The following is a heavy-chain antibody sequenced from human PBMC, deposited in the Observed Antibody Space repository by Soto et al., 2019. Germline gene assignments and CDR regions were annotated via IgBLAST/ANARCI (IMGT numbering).Heavy chain of an antibody. CDR1: GYSFTSYW. CDR2: IDPSDSYT. Sequence: GESLKISCKGSGYSFTSYWISWVRQMPGKGLEWMGRIDPSDSYTNYSPSFQGHVTISADKSISTAYLQWSSLKASDTAMYCCARHGQDQNWNLFYYGMDVWGQGTTVTVSS. CDR3: ARHGQDQNWNLFYYGMDV. D-gene: IGHD1-7*01. J-gene: IGHJ6*02. V-gene: IGHV5-10-1*01.